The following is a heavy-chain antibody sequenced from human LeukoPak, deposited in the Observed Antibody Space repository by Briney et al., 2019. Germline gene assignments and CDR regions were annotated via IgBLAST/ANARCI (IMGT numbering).Heavy chain of an antibody. J-gene: IGHJ4*02. CDR1: GGSISSYY. V-gene: IGHV4-4*07. D-gene: IGHD3-22*01. CDR3: ARERWYYYDSSGYHDY. CDR2: IYTSGST. Sequence: SETLSLTCTVSGGSISSYYWSWIRQPPGKGLEWIGRIYTSGSTNYNPSLTSRVTTTVDKSTNHSSLKLSTVTAADPRVDYCARERWYYYDSSGYHDYWGQGTLVTVSS.